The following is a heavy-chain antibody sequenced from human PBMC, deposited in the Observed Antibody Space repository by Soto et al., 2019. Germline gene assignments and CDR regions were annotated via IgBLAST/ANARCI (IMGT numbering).Heavy chain of an antibody. CDR2: ISAYNGNT. J-gene: IGHJ4*02. CDR1: GYTFTSYG. Sequence: QVQLVQSGAEVKKPGASVKVSCKASGYTFTSYGISWVRQAPGQGLEWMGWISAYNGNTNYAQKLQGRVTMTTDTSTSTADMELRSLRSDDTAVYYCAREELAVAASYYFDYWGQGTLVTVSS. V-gene: IGHV1-18*01. CDR3: AREELAVAASYYFDY. D-gene: IGHD6-19*01.